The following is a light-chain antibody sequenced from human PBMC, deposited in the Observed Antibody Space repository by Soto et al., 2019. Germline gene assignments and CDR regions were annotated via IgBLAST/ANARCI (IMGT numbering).Light chain of an antibody. V-gene: IGKV3-15*01. CDR3: QQFNQWPLT. Sequence: EIVMTQSPATLSVSPGERVTLSCRASQSVYSNLAWYQQKPGQAPRLLIYGSFTRATGILARFSGSGSGTEFTLTISSLQSEDFAVYYCQQFNQWPLTFGGGTKVEIK. CDR2: GSF. J-gene: IGKJ4*01. CDR1: QSVYSN.